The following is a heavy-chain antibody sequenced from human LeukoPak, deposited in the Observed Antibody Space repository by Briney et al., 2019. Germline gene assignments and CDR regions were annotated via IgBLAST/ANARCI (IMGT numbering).Heavy chain of an antibody. J-gene: IGHJ4*02. CDR3: ARGKEIVGATTTLGY. V-gene: IGHV3-74*01. Sequence: PGGSLRLSCAASGFTFSSYWMHWVRQAPGKGLVWFSRINSDGTSTSYPESVKGRFTISRDNAKNTLYLQMNSLRAEDTAVYHCARGKEIVGATTTLGYWGQGTLVTVSS. CDR2: INSDGTST. CDR1: GFTFSSYW. D-gene: IGHD1-26*01.